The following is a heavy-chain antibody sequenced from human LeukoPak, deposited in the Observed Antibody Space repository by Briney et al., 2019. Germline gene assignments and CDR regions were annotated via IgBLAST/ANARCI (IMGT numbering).Heavy chain of an antibody. V-gene: IGHV4-34*01. D-gene: IGHD3-22*01. CDR3: ARGRPDSSGYFEDDY. Sequence: SETLSLTCAVYGGSFSGYYWSCIRQPPGKGLEWIGEINHSGSTNYNPSLKSRVTISVDTSKNQFSLKLSSVTAADTAVYYCARGRPDSSGYFEDDYWGQGTLVTVSS. J-gene: IGHJ4*02. CDR2: INHSGST. CDR1: GGSFSGYY.